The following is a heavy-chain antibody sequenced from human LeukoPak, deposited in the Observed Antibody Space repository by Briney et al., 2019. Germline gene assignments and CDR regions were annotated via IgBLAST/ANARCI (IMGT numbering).Heavy chain of an antibody. V-gene: IGHV4-30-2*02. Sequence: SQTLSLTCTVSGGSISSGGYYWSWIRQPPGKGLEWIGYIYHSGSTYYNPSLKSRVTISVDTSKNQFSLKLSSVTAADTAVYYCARQLRVRLGELSPFDYWGQGTLVTVSS. CDR1: GGSISSGGYY. CDR2: IYHSGST. D-gene: IGHD3-16*02. CDR3: ARQLRVRLGELSPFDY. J-gene: IGHJ4*02.